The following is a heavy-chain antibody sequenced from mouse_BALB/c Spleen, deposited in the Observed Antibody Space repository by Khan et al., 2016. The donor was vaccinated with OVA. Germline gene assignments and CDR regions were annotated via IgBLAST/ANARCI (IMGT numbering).Heavy chain of an antibody. V-gene: IGHV1S135*01. D-gene: IGHD2-2*01. CDR2: IDPFSGGI. Sequence: VQLKESGPELMKPGASVKISCKASGYSFTSYYIHWIMQSHGKSLEWIGYIDPFSGGITYNQKFKGKATLTVDKSSSTAYIYFSNLTSEDSAVYYCTRHGYVAWFTYGGQGTLVTVSA. J-gene: IGHJ3*01. CDR3: TRHGYVAWFTY. CDR1: GYSFTSYY.